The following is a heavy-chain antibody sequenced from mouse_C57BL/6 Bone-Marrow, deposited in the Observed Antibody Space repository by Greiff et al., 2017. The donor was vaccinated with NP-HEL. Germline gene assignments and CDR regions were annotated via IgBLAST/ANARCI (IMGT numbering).Heavy chain of an antibody. D-gene: IGHD1-1*01. CDR3: TTITTVVDEGFDV. CDR1: GYTFTSYW. V-gene: IGHV1-5*01. CDR2: IYPGNSDT. J-gene: IGHJ1*03. Sequence: EVKLVESGTVLARPGASVKMSCKTSGYTFTSYWMHWVKQRPGQGLEWIGAIYPGNSDTSYNQKFKGKAKLTAVTSASTAYMELSSLTNEDSAVYYCTTITTVVDEGFDVWGTGTTVTVSS.